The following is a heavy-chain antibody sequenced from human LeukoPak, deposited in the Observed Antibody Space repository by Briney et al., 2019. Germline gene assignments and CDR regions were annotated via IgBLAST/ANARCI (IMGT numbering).Heavy chain of an antibody. CDR1: GGSVSSGSYY. J-gene: IGHJ3*02. V-gene: IGHV4-61*01. CDR2: IYYSGST. Sequence: SETLSLTCTVSGGSVSSGSYYWSWIRQPPGEGLEWIGYIYYSGSTNYNPSLKSRVTISVDTSKNQFSLKLSSVTAADTAVYYCARQMITFGGVIVLLDAFDIWGQGTMVTVSS. CDR3: ARQMITFGGVIVLLDAFDI. D-gene: IGHD3-16*02.